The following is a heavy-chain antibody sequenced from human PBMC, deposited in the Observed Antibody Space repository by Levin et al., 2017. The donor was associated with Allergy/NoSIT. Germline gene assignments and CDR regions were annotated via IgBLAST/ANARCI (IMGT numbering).Heavy chain of an antibody. CDR3: VKDNYVWGSYRCFDH. Sequence: EASVKVSCSASGFTFSTYAMNWVRQAPGKGLEYVSSVTSNGGSASYADSVKGRFTISRDNSQNTVYLQMRSLRPEDTAVYYCVKDNYVWGSYRCFDHWGHGTPVTVSS. V-gene: IGHV3-64D*06. CDR1: GFTFSTYA. CDR2: VTSNGGSA. J-gene: IGHJ4*01. D-gene: IGHD3-16*02.